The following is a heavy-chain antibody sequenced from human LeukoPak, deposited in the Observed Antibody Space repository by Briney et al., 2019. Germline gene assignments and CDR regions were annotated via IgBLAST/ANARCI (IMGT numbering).Heavy chain of an antibody. CDR3: ARRELGIYYFDY. Sequence: PSETLSLTCPVYGGSFSGYYWSWIRQPPGKGLEWIGEINHSGSTNYNPSLKSRVTISVDTSKNQFSLKLSSVTAADTAVYYCARRELGIYYFDYWGQGTLVTVSS. CDR1: GGSFSGYY. J-gene: IGHJ4*02. D-gene: IGHD7-27*01. CDR2: INHSGST. V-gene: IGHV4-34*01.